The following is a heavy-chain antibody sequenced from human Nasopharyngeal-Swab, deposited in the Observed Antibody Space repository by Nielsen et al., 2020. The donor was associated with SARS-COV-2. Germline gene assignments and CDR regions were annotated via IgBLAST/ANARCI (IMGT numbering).Heavy chain of an antibody. V-gene: IGHV4-34*01. J-gene: IGHJ2*01. CDR2: ISHSGRT. Sequence: ESLMISCAASGFFFSSYWMSWIREPAGRRQEWIAEISHSGRTNYNPSLKSRVTISIDTSKNQVSLKLKSVTAADTALYYCARTGDYYGSGRIYFDFWGRLTLFTLSS. CDR3: ARTGDYYGSGRIYFDF. D-gene: IGHD3-10*01. CDR1: GFFFSSYW.